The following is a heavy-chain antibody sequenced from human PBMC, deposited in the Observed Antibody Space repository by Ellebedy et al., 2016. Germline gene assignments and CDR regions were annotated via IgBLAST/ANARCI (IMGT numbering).Heavy chain of an antibody. CDR1: GFTFGDYY. D-gene: IGHD2-2*01. CDR3: VGEVPATSLSY. J-gene: IGHJ4*02. CDR2: IRNKVAGGTT. Sequence: GGSLRLSCTASGFTFGDYYMNWFRQAPGKGLEWIGFIRNKVAGGTTEYAASVKGRFTISRDDSKSIAHLQMNSLKTEDTGVYYSVGEVPATSLSYWGQGTLVTVSS. V-gene: IGHV3-49*03.